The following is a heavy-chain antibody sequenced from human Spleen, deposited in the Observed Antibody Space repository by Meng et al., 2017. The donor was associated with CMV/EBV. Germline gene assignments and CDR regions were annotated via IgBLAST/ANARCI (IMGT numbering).Heavy chain of an antibody. V-gene: IGHV3-66*01. CDR1: GFTATRNY. J-gene: IGHJ5*02. Sequence: GESLKISCAASGFTATRNYMNWVRQAPGKGLEWVSVIQDGGTTYYADSMKGRFTISRDNAKDSLYLQMNSLRAEDTAVYYCARGGSTFSTHNWFDPWGQGTLVTVSS. D-gene: IGHD3-16*01. CDR3: ARGGSTFSTHNWFDP. CDR2: IQDGGTT.